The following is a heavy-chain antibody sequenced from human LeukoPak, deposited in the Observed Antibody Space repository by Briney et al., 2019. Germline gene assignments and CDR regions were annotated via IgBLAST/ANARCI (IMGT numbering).Heavy chain of an antibody. Sequence: GASVKVSCKASGFTFTSSAVQWVRQARGQRLEWIGWIVVGSGNTNYAQKFQERVTITRDMSTSTAYMELSSLRSEDTAVYYCARGRGTTMVRGVITNYFDLWGRGSLVTVSS. CDR2: IVVGSGNT. CDR3: ARGRGTTMVRGVITNYFDL. CDR1: GFTFTSSA. J-gene: IGHJ2*01. D-gene: IGHD3-10*01. V-gene: IGHV1-58*01.